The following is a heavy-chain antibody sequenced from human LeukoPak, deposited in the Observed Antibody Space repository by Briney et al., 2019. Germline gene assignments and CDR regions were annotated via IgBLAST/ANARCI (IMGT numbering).Heavy chain of an antibody. CDR1: GYTFTSYW. CDR2: IFPGDSDT. J-gene: IGHJ6*03. CDR3: ARGSTYVYYYYYMDV. V-gene: IGHV5-51*01. D-gene: IGHD5/OR15-5a*01. Sequence: GESLKISCKGSGYTFTSYWIGWVRQMPGKGLEWMGIIFPGDSDTRYSPSFQGQVTISADKSISTAYLQWSSLRASDTAMYYCARGSTYVYYYYYMDVWGKGTTVTVSS.